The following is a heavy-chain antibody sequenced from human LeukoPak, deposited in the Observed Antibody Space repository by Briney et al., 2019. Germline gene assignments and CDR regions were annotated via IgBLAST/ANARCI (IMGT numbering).Heavy chain of an antibody. CDR1: GFTFSDYR. D-gene: IGHD2-8*02. J-gene: IGHJ4*02. CDR3: ARARGGRTYSETGGYPVFDN. Sequence: PGGSLRLSCAASGFTFSDYRMNWVRQAPGKGLEWISYISNDLSTIHYAASVKGRFTISRDNARNSLYLQMDSLRAEDTAVYFRARARGGRTYSETGGYPVFDNWGQGTLVTVSS. V-gene: IGHV3-48*04. CDR2: ISNDLSTI.